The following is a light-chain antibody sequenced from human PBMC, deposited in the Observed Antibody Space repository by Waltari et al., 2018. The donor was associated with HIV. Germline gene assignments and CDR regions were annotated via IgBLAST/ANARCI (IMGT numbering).Light chain of an antibody. CDR2: GVD. CDR3: SSYTNIDTLV. V-gene: IGLV2-14*01. CDR1: HSAVGFYTL. J-gene: IGLJ3*02. Sequence: QSALTQPASVSGSPGQSIPLSCPGTHSAVGFYTLVSWYRHPPGKAPQLVIYGVDSRPSGVSDRFSGSKSGNTASLTISTLQAEDEADYYCSSYTNIDTLVFGGGTKLTVL.